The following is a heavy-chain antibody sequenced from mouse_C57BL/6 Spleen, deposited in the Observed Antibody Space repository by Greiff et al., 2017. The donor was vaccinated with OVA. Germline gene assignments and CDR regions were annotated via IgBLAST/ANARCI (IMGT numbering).Heavy chain of an antibody. D-gene: IGHD2-4*01. Sequence: QVQLQQSGPELVKPGASVKISCKASGYSFTSYYIHWVKQRPGQGLEWIGWIYPGSGNPKYNEKFKGKATLTADTSSSTAYMQLSSLTSEDSAVYYCARDYDYGGYYYAMDYWGQGTSVTVSS. CDR3: ARDYDYGGYYYAMDY. V-gene: IGHV1-66*01. CDR1: GYSFTSYY. CDR2: IYPGSGNP. J-gene: IGHJ4*01.